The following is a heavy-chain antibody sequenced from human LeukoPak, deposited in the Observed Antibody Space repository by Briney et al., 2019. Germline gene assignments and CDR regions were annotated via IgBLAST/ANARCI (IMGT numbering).Heavy chain of an antibody. CDR1: GFTFSDYY. CDR2: ISSSGSTI. D-gene: IGHD1-26*01. Sequence: GGSLRLSCAASGFTFSDYYMSWIRQAPGKGLEWVSYISSSGSTIYYADSVKGRFTISRDNAKNSLYLQMNSLRAEDTAVYYCAKDRLVGATEFDYWGQGTLVTVSS. V-gene: IGHV3-11*01. CDR3: AKDRLVGATEFDY. J-gene: IGHJ4*02.